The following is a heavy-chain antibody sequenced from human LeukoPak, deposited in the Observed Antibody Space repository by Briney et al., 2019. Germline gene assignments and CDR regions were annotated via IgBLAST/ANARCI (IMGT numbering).Heavy chain of an antibody. Sequence: ASVKVSCKASGYTFTSYGISWVRQAPGQGLEWMGWISAYNGNTNYAQKLQGRVTMTTDTSTSTAYMELRSLRSDDTAVYYCARALGNCSSTGCYGGTVLDCWGQGTLVTVSS. J-gene: IGHJ4*02. CDR1: GYTFTSYG. CDR3: ARALGNCSSTGCYGGTVLDC. CDR2: ISAYNGNT. D-gene: IGHD2-2*01. V-gene: IGHV1-18*01.